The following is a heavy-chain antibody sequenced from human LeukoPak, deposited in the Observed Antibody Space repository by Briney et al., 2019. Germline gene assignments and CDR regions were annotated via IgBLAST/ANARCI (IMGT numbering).Heavy chain of an antibody. J-gene: IGHJ4*02. Sequence: GGSLTLSCPASGCKLGNHWMILVLQAPGKGLEWVAHIKEDGSAKYYVDSVKGRFTISRENAKNSVYLQMNSLRAEDTAVYYCARECGGDCYSDYWGQGTLVSVSS. CDR2: IKEDGSAK. CDR1: GCKLGNHW. D-gene: IGHD2-21*02. CDR3: ARECGGDCYSDY. V-gene: IGHV3-7*03.